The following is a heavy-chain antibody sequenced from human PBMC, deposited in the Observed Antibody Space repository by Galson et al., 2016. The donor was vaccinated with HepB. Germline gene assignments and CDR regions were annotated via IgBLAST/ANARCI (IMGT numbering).Heavy chain of an antibody. V-gene: IGHV3-23*01. Sequence: SLRLSCAASGFTFSDFAMSWVRQAPGKGPEWVSGISDSAGDTYYADSVKGRFVVSRDNSKNTLYLHMNSLRAEDTAIYYCAKDTRRVVGVIVNQPFDYWGQGSLVTVSS. CDR2: ISDSAGDT. CDR1: GFTFSDFA. D-gene: IGHD3-3*01. J-gene: IGHJ4*02. CDR3: AKDTRRVVGVIVNQPFDY.